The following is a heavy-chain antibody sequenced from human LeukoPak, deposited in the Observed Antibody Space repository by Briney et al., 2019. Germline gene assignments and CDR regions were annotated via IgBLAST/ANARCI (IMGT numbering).Heavy chain of an antibody. J-gene: IGHJ4*02. V-gene: IGHV1-46*01. D-gene: IGHD6-6*01. CDR2: INPSGGST. CDR1: GYTFTSYY. Sequence: GASVKFSCKASGYTFTSYYMHWVRQAPGQGLEWMGIINPSGGSTSYAQKFQGRVTMTRDTSTSTVYMELSSLRSEDTAVYYCAAYSSSSLYFDYWGQGTLVTVSS. CDR3: AAYSSSSLYFDY.